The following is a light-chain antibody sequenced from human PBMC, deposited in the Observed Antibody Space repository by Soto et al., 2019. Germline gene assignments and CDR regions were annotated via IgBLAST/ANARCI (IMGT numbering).Light chain of an antibody. CDR3: QQRSVWPIT. Sequence: EMGSSQSASTLSLSPGERAILSRRASQSVSNFLAWYLQRPGQAPRLLIFDASKRAAGVPARFSGSGSGTDFTLTISILEPEDFAVYYCQQRSVWPITFGQGTRLEIK. CDR2: DAS. J-gene: IGKJ5*01. CDR1: QSVSNF. V-gene: IGKV3-11*01.